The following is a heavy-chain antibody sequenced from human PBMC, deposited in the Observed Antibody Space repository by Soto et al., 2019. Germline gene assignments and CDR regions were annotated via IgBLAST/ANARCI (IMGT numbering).Heavy chain of an antibody. J-gene: IGHJ4*02. CDR3: PYGSSSAWIDK. Sequence: PSETLSLTCSFSVDSIRGYHYYCGWIRQAPGKGLEWVGSVYFSGGNSYHNPSLKSRVTISVDTSYNKLFLTLNSVTAADTAVYFCPYGSSSAWIDKWGQRTLVNVSS. CDR2: VYFSGGNS. V-gene: IGHV4-39*01. CDR1: VDSIRGYHYY. D-gene: IGHD6-25*01.